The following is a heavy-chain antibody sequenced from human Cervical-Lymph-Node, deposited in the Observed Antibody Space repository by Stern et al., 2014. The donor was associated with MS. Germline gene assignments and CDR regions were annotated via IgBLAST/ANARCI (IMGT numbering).Heavy chain of an antibody. CDR1: GFTFSSYS. J-gene: IGHJ4*02. CDR3: ARDSSSWYAIDY. V-gene: IGHV3-21*01. CDR2: ISSSSSYT. Sequence: EVQLVESGGGLVKPGGSLRLSCAASGFTFSSYSMNWVRQAPGKGLEWVSSISSSSSYTYYADSVKGRFTISRDNAKNSLALQMHSRRAEDTAVYYCARDSSSWYAIDYWGQGTLVTVSS. D-gene: IGHD6-13*01.